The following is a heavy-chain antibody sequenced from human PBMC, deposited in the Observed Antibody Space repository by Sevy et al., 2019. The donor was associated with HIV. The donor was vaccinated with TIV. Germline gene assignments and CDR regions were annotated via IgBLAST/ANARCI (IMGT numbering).Heavy chain of an antibody. CDR3: AKEWTLLSDWYGEFDY. CDR2: ISNSGANT. CDR1: GFTFTNYG. Sequence: GGSLRLSCAASGFTFTNYGMHWVHQAPGKGLEWVSGISNSGANTYYADSVRGRFTVSRDNSKNTVYLQLNSLRAEDTAIYYGAKEWTLLSDWYGEFDYWGQGTLVTVSS. V-gene: IGHV3-23*01. D-gene: IGHD6-19*01. J-gene: IGHJ4*02.